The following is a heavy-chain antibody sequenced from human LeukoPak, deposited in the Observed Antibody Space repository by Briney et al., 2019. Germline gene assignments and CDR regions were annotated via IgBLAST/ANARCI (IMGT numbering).Heavy chain of an antibody. V-gene: IGHV3-30*02. CDR3: AKDFGSGRYAFDI. J-gene: IGHJ3*02. CDR2: IQHDGGAK. Sequence: GGSLRLSCAASGFDIRGHNMHWVRQAPGKGLEWVSFIQHDGGAKWYVDSVKGRFTVSRDNSKNTLDLQMNSLRIEDTALYYCAKDFGSGRYAFDIWGQGTIVTVPS. D-gene: IGHD3-10*01. CDR1: GFDIRGHN.